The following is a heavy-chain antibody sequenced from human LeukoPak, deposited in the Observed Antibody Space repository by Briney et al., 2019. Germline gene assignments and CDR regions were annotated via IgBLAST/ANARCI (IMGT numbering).Heavy chain of an antibody. J-gene: IGHJ4*02. CDR2: IRSEAYGGTA. CDR1: GFTFGDYV. V-gene: IGHV3-49*04. Sequence: GRSLRLSCAASGFTFGDYVMSRVRQAPGKGLEWVGFIRSEAYGGTAEYAASMKGRFSISRDDSKNIAYLQMHSLQTEDTAVYYCTKKGLPGYSSGWYYFDYWGQGTLVTVSS. CDR3: TKKGLPGYSSGWYYFDY. D-gene: IGHD6-19*01.